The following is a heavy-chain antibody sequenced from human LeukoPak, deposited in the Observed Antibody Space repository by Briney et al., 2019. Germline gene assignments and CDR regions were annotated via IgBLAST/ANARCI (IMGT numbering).Heavy chain of an antibody. Sequence: GGSLRLSCAASGFTFSSCSMNWVPAAPGKGLEWVSSISSSSSYMYYTASVKGLFTISRDNATNSLYLRMNSLTAEDTAVYYCAREPSGRYYYSYGLDVWGQGTTVTVSS. J-gene: IGHJ6*02. D-gene: IGHD5-12*01. CDR3: AREPSGRYYYSYGLDV. CDR1: GFTFSSCS. V-gene: IGHV3-21*01. CDR2: ISSSSSYM.